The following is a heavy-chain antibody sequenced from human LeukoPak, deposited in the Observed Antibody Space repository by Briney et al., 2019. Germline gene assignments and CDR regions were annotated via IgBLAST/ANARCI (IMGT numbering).Heavy chain of an antibody. CDR1: GFTFSSYW. V-gene: IGHV3-74*01. D-gene: IGHD1-26*01. J-gene: IGHJ4*02. Sequence: PGGSLRLSCAASGFTFSSYWVHWVRQAPGKGLVWVSRINTDGSSTNYADSVKGRFTISRDNAKNTLYLQMNSLRAEDTAVYYCAGSGRSSSIFEYWGQGTLVTVSS. CDR2: INTDGSST. CDR3: AGSGRSSSIFEY.